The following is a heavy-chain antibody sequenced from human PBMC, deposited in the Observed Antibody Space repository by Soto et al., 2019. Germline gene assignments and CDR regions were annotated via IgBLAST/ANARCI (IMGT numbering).Heavy chain of an antibody. D-gene: IGHD6-6*01. CDR1: GYTFTGNY. Sequence: QVQLVQSGAEVKKPGASVKVSCKASGYTFTGNYMHWVRQAPGQGLEWMGRINPNSGGTNYAQKLQGRVTVPRDTSISTAYMELSRLRSDDTAVYYCARDGDSSSPFDIWGQGTMVTVSS. CDR2: INPNSGGT. J-gene: IGHJ3*02. CDR3: ARDGDSSSPFDI. V-gene: IGHV1-2*06.